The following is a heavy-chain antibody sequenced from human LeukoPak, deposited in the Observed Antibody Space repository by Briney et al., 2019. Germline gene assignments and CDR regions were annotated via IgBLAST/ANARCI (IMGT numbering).Heavy chain of an antibody. Sequence: ASVKVSCKASGYTFTGYYMHWVRLAPGQGLEWMGRINPNSGGTNYAQKFQGRVTMTRDTSISTAYMELSRLRSDDTALYYCARAAMDANWFDPWGQGTLVTVSS. J-gene: IGHJ5*02. V-gene: IGHV1-2*06. CDR3: ARAAMDANWFDP. D-gene: IGHD5-18*01. CDR2: INPNSGGT. CDR1: GYTFTGYY.